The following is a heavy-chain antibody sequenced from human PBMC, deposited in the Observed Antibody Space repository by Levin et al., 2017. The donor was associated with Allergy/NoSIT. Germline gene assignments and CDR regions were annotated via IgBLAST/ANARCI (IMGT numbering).Heavy chain of an antibody. Sequence: GESLKISCAASGFTFSSYAMSWVRQAPGEGLEWVSAISGSGGDTFYAGSVKGRFTISRDNSKNTLDLQMNSLRAEDTAIYYCARHSGSYYFDYWGQGTLVTVSS. CDR1: GFTFSSYA. D-gene: IGHD1-26*01. J-gene: IGHJ4*02. CDR2: ISGSGGDT. V-gene: IGHV3-23*01. CDR3: ARHSGSYYFDY.